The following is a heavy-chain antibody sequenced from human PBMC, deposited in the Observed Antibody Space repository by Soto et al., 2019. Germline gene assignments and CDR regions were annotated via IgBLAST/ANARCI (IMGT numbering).Heavy chain of an antibody. J-gene: IGHJ4*02. CDR1: GYTFTKYF. Sequence: QVQLVQSGAEVKKPGASVKVSCQASGYTFTKYFIQWIRQGPGQELEWMGLINPAGGTTGNAQKFQGRITMTRDTSTRTVYMELSSLRSADTAVYYCARDGTFDIWRQGTPVTVSS. V-gene: IGHV1-46*01. D-gene: IGHD1-7*01. CDR2: INPAGGTT. CDR3: ARDGTFDI.